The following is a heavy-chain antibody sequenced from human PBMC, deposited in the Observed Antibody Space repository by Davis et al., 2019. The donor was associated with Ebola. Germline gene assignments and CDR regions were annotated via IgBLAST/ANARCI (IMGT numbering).Heavy chain of an antibody. J-gene: IGHJ4*02. D-gene: IGHD5-12*01. V-gene: IGHV3-48*04. Sequence: GGSLRLSCAASGFTFSSNTMTWVRQAPGKGLEWVSYISSSGSTIYYADSVKGRFAISRDNAKNSLYLQMNSLRAEDTAVYYCARRGYSALDWGQGTLVTVSS. CDR2: ISSSGSTI. CDR3: ARRGYSALD. CDR1: GFTFSSNT.